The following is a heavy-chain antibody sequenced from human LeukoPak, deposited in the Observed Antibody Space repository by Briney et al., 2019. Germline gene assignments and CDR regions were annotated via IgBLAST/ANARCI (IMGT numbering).Heavy chain of an antibody. Sequence: PGGSLRLSCAASGFTFSSNYMSWVRQAPGKGLEWVSVIYSGGSTYYADSVKGRFTISRDNSKNTLYLQMNSLRAEDTAVYYCARVGSSSIIFDYWGQGTLVTVSS. CDR3: ARVGSSSIIFDY. J-gene: IGHJ4*02. CDR2: IYSGGST. V-gene: IGHV3-53*01. D-gene: IGHD3-10*01. CDR1: GFTFSSNY.